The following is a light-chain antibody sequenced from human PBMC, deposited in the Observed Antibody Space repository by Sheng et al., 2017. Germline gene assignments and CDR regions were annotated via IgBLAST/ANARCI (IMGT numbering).Light chain of an antibody. CDR3: QQYSDWPRT. CDR1: QSVSSN. Sequence: EIVMTQSPATLSVSPGERATLSCRASQSVSSNLAWYQQKPGQAPRLLIYGASTRATGIPARFSGSGSETEFALTISSLQSGDFAVYYCQQYSDWPRTFGQGTKVEIK. J-gene: IGKJ1*01. V-gene: IGKV3-15*01. CDR2: GAS.